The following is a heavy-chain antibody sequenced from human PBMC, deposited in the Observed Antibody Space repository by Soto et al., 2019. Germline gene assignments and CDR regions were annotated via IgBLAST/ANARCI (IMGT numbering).Heavy chain of an antibody. Sequence: GGSLRLSCAASGFSFNSYVMAWVRQAPGKGLEWVSAMTSGGSTYYPDSVKGRFTISRDSSENTLYLQMNGLRVEDTAVYYCAKASARSWPYYFDSWAHGNLVTVSS. V-gene: IGHV3-23*01. J-gene: IGHJ4*01. CDR3: AKASARSWPYYFDS. CDR1: GFSFNSYV. CDR2: MTSGGST.